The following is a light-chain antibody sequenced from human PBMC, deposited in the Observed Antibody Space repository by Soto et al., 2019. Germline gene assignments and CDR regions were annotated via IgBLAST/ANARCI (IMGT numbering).Light chain of an antibody. CDR1: SSDVGAYNY. CDR2: DVT. Sequence: QSALAQPRSVSGSPGQSVTISCTGTSSDVGAYNYVSWYQQYPGKAPKLMIYDVTKRPSGLPDRFSGSKSGNTASLTISGLQAEDEADYYCCSYAGSYTLYVFGTGTKVTVL. V-gene: IGLV2-11*01. CDR3: CSYAGSYTLYV. J-gene: IGLJ1*01.